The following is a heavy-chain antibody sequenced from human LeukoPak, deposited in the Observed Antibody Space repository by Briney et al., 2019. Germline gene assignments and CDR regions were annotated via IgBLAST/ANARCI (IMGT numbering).Heavy chain of an antibody. CDR2: IYHSGST. Sequence: SQTLSLTCAVSGGSISSGGYSWSWIRQPPGKGLEWIGYIYHSGSTYYNPSLKSRVTISVDRSKNQFSLKLSSVTAADTAVYYCARQEDDFWSGPNYFDYWGQGTLVTVSS. V-gene: IGHV4-30-2*01. J-gene: IGHJ4*02. CDR3: ARQEDDFWSGPNYFDY. D-gene: IGHD3-3*01. CDR1: GGSISSGGYS.